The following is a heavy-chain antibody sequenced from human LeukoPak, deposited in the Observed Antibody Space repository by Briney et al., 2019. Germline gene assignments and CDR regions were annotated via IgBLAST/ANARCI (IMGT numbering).Heavy chain of an antibody. CDR1: GHTFTGYY. Sequence: ASVKVSCKASGHTFTGYYMHWVRQAPGQGLEWMGRINPNSGGTNYAQKFQGRVTMTRDTSISTAYMELSRLRSDDTAVYYCASDVDIVATNGGTDYYYMDVWGKGTTVTVSS. D-gene: IGHD5-12*01. CDR2: INPNSGGT. V-gene: IGHV1-2*06. CDR3: ASDVDIVATNGGTDYYYMDV. J-gene: IGHJ6*03.